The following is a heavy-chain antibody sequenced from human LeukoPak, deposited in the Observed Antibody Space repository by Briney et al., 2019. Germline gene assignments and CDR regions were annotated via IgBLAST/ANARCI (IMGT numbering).Heavy chain of an antibody. V-gene: IGHV4-59*01. J-gene: IGHJ4*02. D-gene: IGHD3-22*01. CDR1: GGSISSYY. Sequence: SETLSLTCTVSGGSISSYYRSWIRQPPGKGLEWIGYIYYSGSTNYNPSLKSRVTISVDTSKNQFSLKLSSVTAADTAVYYCARSLWYYDSWGQGTLVTVSS. CDR3: ARSLWYYDS. CDR2: IYYSGST.